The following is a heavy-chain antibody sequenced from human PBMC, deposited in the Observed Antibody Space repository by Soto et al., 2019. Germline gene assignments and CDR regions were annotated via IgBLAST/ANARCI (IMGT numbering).Heavy chain of an antibody. Sequence: ASVKVSCKASGYTFTGYYMHWVRQAPGQGLEWMGWINPNSGGTNYAQKFQGWVTMTRDTSISTAYMELSRLRSDDTAVYYCASGPDSGSYPNWFDPWGQGTLVTVSS. D-gene: IGHD1-26*01. J-gene: IGHJ5*02. CDR3: ASGPDSGSYPNWFDP. CDR1: GYTFTGYY. V-gene: IGHV1-2*04. CDR2: INPNSGGT.